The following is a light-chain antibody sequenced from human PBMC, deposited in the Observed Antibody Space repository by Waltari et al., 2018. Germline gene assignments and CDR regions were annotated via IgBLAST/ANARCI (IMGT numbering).Light chain of an antibody. V-gene: IGLV1-40*01. CDR3: QSSDTSFRCVV. CDR2: DNS. Sequence: QSVLTQPPSVSGAPGQTVTISCTGSSPNIGAGYDGHWYQQFPGTVPKLRIYDNSNRPSGVPARFSGSKSGASASLAITGLQGEDEADYYCQSSDTSFRCVVFGGGTRLTVL. CDR1: SPNIGAGYD. J-gene: IGLJ2*01.